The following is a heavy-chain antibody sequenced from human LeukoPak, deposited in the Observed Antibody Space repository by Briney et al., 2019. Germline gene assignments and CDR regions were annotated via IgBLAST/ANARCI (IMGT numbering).Heavy chain of an antibody. CDR2: IPYDGSNN. Sequence: GGSLRLSCAASGFTFSNYPMHWVRQAPGKGLEWVAVIPYDGSNNYYSDSVKGRFTISRDNSKNTLYLQMNSLRPEDTAVYYCARSEGTTATMFDYWGQGTLVTVSS. J-gene: IGHJ4*02. V-gene: IGHV3-30-3*01. CDR3: ARSEGTTATMFDY. D-gene: IGHD4-17*01. CDR1: GFTFSNYP.